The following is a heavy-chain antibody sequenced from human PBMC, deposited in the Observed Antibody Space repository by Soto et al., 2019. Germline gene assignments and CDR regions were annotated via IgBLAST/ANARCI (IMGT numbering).Heavy chain of an antibody. Sequence: SVKVSCKASGFTFTSSAVQWVRQARGQRLEWIGWIVVGSGNTNYAQKFQERVTIIRDMSTSTAYMELSSLRSEDTAVYYCAASPYFDWLLFDYWGQGTLVTVSS. V-gene: IGHV1-58*01. CDR1: GFTFTSSA. J-gene: IGHJ4*02. CDR2: IVVGSGNT. CDR3: AASPYFDWLLFDY. D-gene: IGHD3-9*01.